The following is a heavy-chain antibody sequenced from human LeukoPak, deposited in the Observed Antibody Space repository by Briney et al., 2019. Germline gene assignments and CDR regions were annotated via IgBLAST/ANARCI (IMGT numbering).Heavy chain of an antibody. Sequence: ASVKVSCKASGYTFTGYYMHWVRQAPGQGLEWMGWINPNSGGTNYAQKFQGRVTMTRDTSIGTAYMELSRLRSDDTAVYYCAIITMITNWFDPWGQGTLVTVSS. J-gene: IGHJ5*02. D-gene: IGHD3-22*01. CDR3: AIITMITNWFDP. CDR1: GYTFTGYY. V-gene: IGHV1-2*02. CDR2: INPNSGGT.